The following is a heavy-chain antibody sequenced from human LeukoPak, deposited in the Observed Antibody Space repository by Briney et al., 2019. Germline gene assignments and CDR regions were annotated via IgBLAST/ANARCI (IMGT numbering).Heavy chain of an antibody. J-gene: IGHJ5*02. V-gene: IGHV1-2*04. D-gene: IGHD1-26*01. Sequence: GASVKVSCKASGYTFTGYYMHWVRQAPGQGLGWMGWINPNSGGTNYAQKFQGWVTMTRDTSISTAYMELSRLRSDDTAVYYCARERRTYSGSHRPPNWFDPWGQGTLVTVSS. CDR1: GYTFTGYY. CDR3: ARERRTYSGSHRPPNWFDP. CDR2: INPNSGGT.